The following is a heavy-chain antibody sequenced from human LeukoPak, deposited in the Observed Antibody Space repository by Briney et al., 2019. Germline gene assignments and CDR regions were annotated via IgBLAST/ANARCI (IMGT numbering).Heavy chain of an antibody. V-gene: IGHV3-53*01. J-gene: IGHJ3*02. Sequence: PGGSLRLSCAASGFTVSSNYMSWVRQAPGKGLEWVAVIYSGGSTYYADSVKGRFTISRDNSKNTLYLQMNSLRAEDTAVYYCARDWTYYYDSSGYYRAFDIWGQGTMVTVSS. CDR3: ARDWTYYYDSSGYYRAFDI. CDR2: IYSGGST. D-gene: IGHD3-22*01. CDR1: GFTVSSNY.